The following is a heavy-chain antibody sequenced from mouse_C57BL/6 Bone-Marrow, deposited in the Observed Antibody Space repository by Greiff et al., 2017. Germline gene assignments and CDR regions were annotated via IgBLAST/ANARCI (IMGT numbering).Heavy chain of an antibody. CDR2: ISDGGSYT. CDR1: GFTFSSYA. CDR3: ARAAVVPFDY. J-gene: IGHJ2*01. V-gene: IGHV5-4*03. D-gene: IGHD1-1*01. Sequence: EVKLMESGGGLVKPGGSLKLSCAASGFTFSSYAMSWVRQTPEKRLAWVATISDGGSYTYYPDNVKGRFTISRDNAKNNLYLQMSHLKSEDTAMYYCARAAVVPFDYWGQGTTLTVSS.